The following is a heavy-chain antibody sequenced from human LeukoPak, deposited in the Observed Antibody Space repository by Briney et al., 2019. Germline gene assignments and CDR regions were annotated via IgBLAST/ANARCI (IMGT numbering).Heavy chain of an antibody. CDR1: GFTFRNAW. CDR3: AKASDGSGSLVADY. J-gene: IGHJ4*02. D-gene: IGHD3-10*01. Sequence: GGSLRLSCAASGFTFRNAWMSWVRQAPGKGLEWVAVISYDGSDKYYADSVKGRFTISRDNSKNTLYLQMNSLRAEDTALYYCAKASDGSGSLVADYWGQGTLVTVSS. CDR2: ISYDGSDK. V-gene: IGHV3-30*18.